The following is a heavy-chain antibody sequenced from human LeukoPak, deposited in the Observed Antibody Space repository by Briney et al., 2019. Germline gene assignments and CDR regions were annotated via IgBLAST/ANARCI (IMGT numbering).Heavy chain of an antibody. D-gene: IGHD3-3*01. J-gene: IGHJ6*03. CDR2: IYYTGNT. CDR1: GAFISSGGYY. CDR3: AREVAIFEAGAPLYYYYYMDV. Sequence: SQTLSLTCTVAGAFISSGGYYWSWIRQCPGKGLEWIGYIYYTGNTYYNPSLKSRVAISVDTSKNQFSLKLSSVTAADTAVYYCAREVAIFEAGAPLYYYYYMDVWGKGTTVTVSS. V-gene: IGHV4-31*03.